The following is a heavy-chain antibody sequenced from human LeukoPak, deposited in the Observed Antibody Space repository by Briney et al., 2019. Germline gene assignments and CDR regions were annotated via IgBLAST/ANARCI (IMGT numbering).Heavy chain of an antibody. CDR2: IIPRFRTV. D-gene: IGHD6-19*01. J-gene: IGHJ4*02. CDR1: GGTFDRDT. Sequence: ASVKVSCKASGGTFDRDTPSWVRQAPGQGLEWMGRIIPRFRTVDYAQKFRGRVIISADTSTSTAFMELSGLRSEDTAVYYCASGDRVAAVDWGQGTLVTVSS. CDR3: ASGDRVAAVD. V-gene: IGHV1-69*08.